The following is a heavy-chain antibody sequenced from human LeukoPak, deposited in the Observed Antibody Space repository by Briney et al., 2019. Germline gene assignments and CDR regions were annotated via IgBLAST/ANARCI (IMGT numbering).Heavy chain of an antibody. CDR2: ISSSSDII. V-gene: IGHV3-48*01. Sequence: PGGSLRLSCAASGFTFSTRSMNWVRQAPGKGLEWVSYISSSSDIIHYADSVKGRFTISRDSPKNTLYLQMNSLRAEDTAVYFCLTRSLIAVSGNSYMDVWGKGTTVSVSS. D-gene: IGHD6-19*01. CDR3: LTRSLIAVSGNSYMDV. CDR1: GFTFSTRS. J-gene: IGHJ6*03.